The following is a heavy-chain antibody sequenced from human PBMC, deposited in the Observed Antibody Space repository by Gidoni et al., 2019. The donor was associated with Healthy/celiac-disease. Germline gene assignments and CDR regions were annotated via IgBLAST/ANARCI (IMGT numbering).Heavy chain of an antibody. Sequence: QVQLVESGGGVVQPGRSLRLSCAASGFTFSSYGMHWVRQAPGKGLEWVAVIWYDGSNKYYADSVKGRFTISRDNSKNTLYLQMNSLRAEDTAVYYCARGSAIFGVISYYFDYWGQGTLVTVSS. V-gene: IGHV3-33*01. CDR1: GFTFSSYG. D-gene: IGHD3-3*01. J-gene: IGHJ4*02. CDR3: ARGSAIFGVISYYFDY. CDR2: IWYDGSNK.